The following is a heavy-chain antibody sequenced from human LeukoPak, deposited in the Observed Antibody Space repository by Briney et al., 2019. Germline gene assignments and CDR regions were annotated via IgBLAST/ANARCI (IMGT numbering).Heavy chain of an antibody. D-gene: IGHD1-26*01. CDR2: INPNSGGT. CDR3: ARVGQGSYYYYYMDV. J-gene: IGHJ6*03. V-gene: IGHV1-2*06. Sequence: EASVKVSCKASGYTFTGYYMHWVRQAPGQGLDWMGRINPNSGGTNYAQKFQGRVTMTRDTSISTAYMELSRLRSDDTAVYYCARVGQGSYYYYYMDVWGKGTTVTVSS. CDR1: GYTFTGYY.